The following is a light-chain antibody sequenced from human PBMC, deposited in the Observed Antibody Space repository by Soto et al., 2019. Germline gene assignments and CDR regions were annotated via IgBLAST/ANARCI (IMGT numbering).Light chain of an antibody. Sequence: QSVLTQPPSVSGAPGQRVTISCTGSSSNIGAGYDVHWYQQLPGTAPKLLIYGNSNRPSVVPDRFSGSKSGTSASLAITGLQAEDEADYYSQSYNSSLNCYLVFGGGTNVTVL. CDR1: SSNIGAGYD. J-gene: IGLJ2*01. V-gene: IGLV1-40*01. CDR2: GNS. CDR3: QSYNSSLNCYLV.